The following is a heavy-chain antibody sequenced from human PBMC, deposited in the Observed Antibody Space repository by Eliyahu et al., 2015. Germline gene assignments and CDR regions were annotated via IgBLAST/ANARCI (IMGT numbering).Heavy chain of an antibody. J-gene: IGHJ6*04. CDR1: GAXFSSXA. D-gene: IGHD6-6*01. CDR2: VIPPFGTT. CDR3: ARVRSQQLGDHYYGMDL. V-gene: IGHV1-69*06. Sequence: QLQLVQSGAEVRKPGSSVRVSCKASGAXFSSXAXIWXRQAPGQVLEWMGGVIPPFGTTNYXQRHQGRVSITADTSTRTAYIELSSLRSDDTAVYYCARVRSQQLGDHYYGMDLWGEGTTVTVSS.